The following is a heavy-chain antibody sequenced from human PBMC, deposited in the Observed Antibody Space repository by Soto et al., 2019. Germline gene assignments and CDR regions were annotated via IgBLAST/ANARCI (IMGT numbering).Heavy chain of an antibody. Sequence: GGSLKIFCQGFGNSFTHSWIGWVGQMPGKGLEGMGIIYPADSDTRYSPSFQGQVTISADKSISTAYLQWSSLNASDTAMYFCARLFGSQTYDYHYGMDVWGQGTTVTVSS. CDR1: GNSFTHSW. J-gene: IGHJ6*02. CDR3: ARLFGSQTYDYHYGMDV. V-gene: IGHV5-51*01. CDR2: IYPADSDT. D-gene: IGHD3-10*01.